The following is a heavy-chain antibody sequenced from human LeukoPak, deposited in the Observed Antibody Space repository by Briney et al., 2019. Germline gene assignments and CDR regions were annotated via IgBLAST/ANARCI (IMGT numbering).Heavy chain of an antibody. D-gene: IGHD1-26*01. CDR2: IIPILGIA. CDR3: ARRIVGAPFDY. V-gene: IGHV1-69*04. Sequence: SVKVSCKASGGTFSSYAISWVRQAPGQGLEWMGRIIPILGIANYAQKFQGRVTITADKSTSTAYMELSSLRSEDTAVYYCARRIVGAPFDYWGQGTLVTVSS. CDR1: GGTFSSYA. J-gene: IGHJ4*02.